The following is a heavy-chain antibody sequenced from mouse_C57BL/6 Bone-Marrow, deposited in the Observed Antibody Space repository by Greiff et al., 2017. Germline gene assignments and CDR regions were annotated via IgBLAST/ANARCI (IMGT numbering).Heavy chain of an antibody. CDR2: IDPSDSYT. D-gene: IGHD1-1*01. V-gene: IGHV1-59*01. CDR1: GYTFTSYW. J-gene: IGHJ1*03. CDR3: ARAGYGSRRYFDV. Sequence: QVQLQQPGAELVRPGTSVKLSCKASGYTFTSYWMHWVKQRPGQGLEWIGVIDPSDSYTNYNQKFKGKATLTVDTSSSTAYMQLSSLTSEDSAVYYCARAGYGSRRYFDVWGTGTTVTVSS.